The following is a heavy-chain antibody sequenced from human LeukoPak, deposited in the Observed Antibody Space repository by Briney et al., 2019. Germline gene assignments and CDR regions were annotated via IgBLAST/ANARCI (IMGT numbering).Heavy chain of an antibody. V-gene: IGHV3-48*03. CDR1: GFIFSAYE. CDR2: ISPSGSSV. J-gene: IGHJ4*02. D-gene: IGHD3-16*01. Sequence: GGSLRLSCEASGFIFSAYEFNWVRQAPGKGLEWVSYISPSGSSVYYADSVKGRFTISRDDAKNSVYLQMNSLRAEDTAVYYCARGFGRYDYWGQGTLVTVSS. CDR3: ARGFGRYDY.